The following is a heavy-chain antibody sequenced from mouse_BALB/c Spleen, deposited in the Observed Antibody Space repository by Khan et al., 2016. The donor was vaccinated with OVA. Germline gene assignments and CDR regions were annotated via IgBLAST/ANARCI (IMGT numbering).Heavy chain of an antibody. Sequence: EVQLQQSGPELVKPGASMKVSCKASGYSFTDYNMFWVRQSHGKSLEWIGYIATYNGDNIYNQKFKGKATLTVDKSSSTAFMHLSSLTSEDSACYYWALIYYYGSGFDYWGQGTTVTVSS. J-gene: IGHJ2*01. CDR3: ALIYYYGSGFDY. V-gene: IGHV1S135*01. CDR1: GYSFTDYN. D-gene: IGHD1-1*01. CDR2: IATYNGDN.